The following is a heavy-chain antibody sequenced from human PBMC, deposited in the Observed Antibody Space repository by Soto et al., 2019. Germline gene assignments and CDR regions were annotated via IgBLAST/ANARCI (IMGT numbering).Heavy chain of an antibody. CDR3: AKGVPGIAVAGTGYFQH. J-gene: IGHJ1*01. Sequence: PGGSLRLSCAASGFTFSSYAMSWVRQAPGKGLEWVSGISGSGDSTYYADSVKGRFTISRDNSKNTLYLQMNSLRAEDTAVYYRAKGVPGIAVAGTGYFQHWGQGTLVPVSS. CDR1: GFTFSSYA. V-gene: IGHV3-23*01. CDR2: ISGSGDST. D-gene: IGHD6-19*01.